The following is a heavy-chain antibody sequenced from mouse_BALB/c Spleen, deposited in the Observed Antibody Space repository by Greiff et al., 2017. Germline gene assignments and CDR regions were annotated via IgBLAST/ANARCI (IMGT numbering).Heavy chain of an antibody. D-gene: IGHD3-1*01. Sequence: VQLQQSGPGLVAPSQSLSITCTVSGFSLTSCGVHWVRQPPGKGLEWLGVIWAGGSTNYNSALMSRLSISKDNSKSQVFLKMNSLQTDDTAMYYCARDGGQLGLRSFAYWGQGTLVTVSA. V-gene: IGHV2-9*02. J-gene: IGHJ3*01. CDR3: ARDGGQLGLRSFAY. CDR1: GFSLTSCG. CDR2: IWAGGST.